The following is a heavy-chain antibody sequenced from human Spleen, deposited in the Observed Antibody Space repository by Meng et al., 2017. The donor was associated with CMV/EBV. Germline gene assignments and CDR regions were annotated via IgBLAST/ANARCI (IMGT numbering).Heavy chain of an antibody. CDR1: FIWYD. V-gene: IGHV4-34*01. J-gene: IGHJ6*02. CDR2: SNHSGST. CDR3: ARWRVVLRDYYYYGMDV. D-gene: IGHD3-3*01. Sequence: FIWYDWSLMRQHPGHGMGWIGESNHSGSTNYYPSLKSRVTISVDTYKNQFSLKLSSVTAADTAVYYCARWRVVLRDYYYYGMDVWGQGTTVTVSS.